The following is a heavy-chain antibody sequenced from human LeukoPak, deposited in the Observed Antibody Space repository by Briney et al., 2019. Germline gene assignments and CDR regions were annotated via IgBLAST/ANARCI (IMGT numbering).Heavy chain of an antibody. CDR3: ARHFAERVVSAAISDPHYYYYMDV. J-gene: IGHJ6*03. CDR1: GYRFTSNW. D-gene: IGHD2-2*02. V-gene: IGHV5-51*01. Sequence: GESLKISCKGSGYRFTSNWIGWVRQMPGKGLEWMGIIYPGDSKTIYSPSFQGQVTISADKSISTAYLQWGSLKASDTAMYYCARHFAERVVSAAISDPHYYYYMDVWGKGTTVTVSS. CDR2: IYPGDSKT.